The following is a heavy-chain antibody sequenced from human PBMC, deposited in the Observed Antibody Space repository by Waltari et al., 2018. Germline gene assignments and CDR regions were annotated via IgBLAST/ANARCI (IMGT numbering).Heavy chain of an antibody. CDR1: GYSFTSYW. V-gene: IGHV5-51*01. Sequence: EVQLVQSGAEVKKPGESLKISCKGSGYSFTSYWIGWVRQMPGKGLEWMGIIYPGDSDTRYSPSFQGQVTISADKSISTAYLQWSSLRSEDTAVYYCARGVEHSSGWFYHFDYWGQGTLVTVSS. CDR3: ARGVEHSSGWFYHFDY. CDR2: IYPGDSDT. D-gene: IGHD6-19*01. J-gene: IGHJ4*02.